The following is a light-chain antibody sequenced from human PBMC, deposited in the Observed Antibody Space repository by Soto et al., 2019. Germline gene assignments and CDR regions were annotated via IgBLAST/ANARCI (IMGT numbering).Light chain of an antibody. J-gene: IGKJ5*01. CDR3: QQSDSLPIT. CDR1: QDISNY. Sequence: DIQMTQSPSSLSASVGVRVTITCRASQDISNYLNWYQQRPGKAPKLLIYDASNLERGVPSRFSGTRTGTQFTYAITSLQPEDVATSYCQQSDSLPITFGQGTRLDI. V-gene: IGKV1-33*01. CDR2: DAS.